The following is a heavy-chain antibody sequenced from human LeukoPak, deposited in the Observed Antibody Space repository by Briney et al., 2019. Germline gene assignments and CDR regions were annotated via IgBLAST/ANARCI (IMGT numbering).Heavy chain of an antibody. CDR3: ARVGLYDSSDY. CDR1: GLTFSTYG. CDR2: ISSSSSTI. V-gene: IGHV3-48*01. J-gene: IGHJ4*02. D-gene: IGHD3-3*01. Sequence: PGGSLRLSRAASGLTFSTYGMNWVRQAPGKGLEWVSSISSSSSTIYYAISVEGRFTISRDNAKNSLDLQMSILSAEDTAVYYCARVGLYDSSDYWGQGTLVTVSS.